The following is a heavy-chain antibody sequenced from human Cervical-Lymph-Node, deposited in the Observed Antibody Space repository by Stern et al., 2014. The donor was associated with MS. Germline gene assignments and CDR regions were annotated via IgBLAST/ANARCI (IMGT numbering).Heavy chain of an antibody. V-gene: IGHV3-30*18. CDR2: ISDDGNNK. CDR3: AKSTYYYDSSGYLILGAFDI. D-gene: IGHD3-22*01. CDR1: GFTFSSYG. Sequence: QDQLVQSGGGVVQPGRSLRLSCAASGFTFSSYGMHWVRQAPGKGLEWVAVISDDGNNKYYADSVKGRFTISRDNSKNTLYLQMNSLRAEDTAVYYCAKSTYYYDSSGYLILGAFDIWGQGTMVTVSS. J-gene: IGHJ3*02.